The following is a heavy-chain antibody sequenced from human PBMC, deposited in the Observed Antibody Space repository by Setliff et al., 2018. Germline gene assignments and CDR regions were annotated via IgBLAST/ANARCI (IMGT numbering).Heavy chain of an antibody. D-gene: IGHD3-16*02. V-gene: IGHV4-38-2*01. CDR1: GHSISSCHY. J-gene: IGHJ4*02. Sequence: PSETLSLTCVVSGHSISSCHYWGWIRQPPGKGLEWIGSLCRSGSTYYNPPLKSRVTISVDRSKNQFSLKLSSLTAADTAVYYCAALPLEIYPVGPPDCWGQGTLVTVSS. CDR2: LCRSGST. CDR3: AALPLEIYPVGPPDC.